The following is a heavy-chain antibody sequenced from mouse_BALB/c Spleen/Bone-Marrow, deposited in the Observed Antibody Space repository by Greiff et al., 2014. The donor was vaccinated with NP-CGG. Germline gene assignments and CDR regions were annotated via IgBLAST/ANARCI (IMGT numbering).Heavy chain of an antibody. CDR1: GFSLTDYG. CDR2: IWGGGIT. CDR3: AKHDTTVVVDY. J-gene: IGHJ2*01. D-gene: IGHD1-1*01. V-gene: IGHV2-6-5*01. Sequence: VQLVESGPGLVTPSQSLSITCTVSGFSLTDYGVSWIRQPPGKGLEWLGVIWGGGITYYNSTLKSRLSISKDSSKSQVFLKRNSLQTDDTAMYYCAKHDTTVVVDYWGQGTTLTVSS.